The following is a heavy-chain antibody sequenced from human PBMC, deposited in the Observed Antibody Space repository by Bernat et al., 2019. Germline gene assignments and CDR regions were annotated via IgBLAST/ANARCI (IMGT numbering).Heavy chain of an antibody. Sequence: EVQLVESGGGLVQPGGSLRLSCAASGFTFNNYWMSWVRQAPGKGLEWVANIKEDGSEKYYVDSVKGRFIISRDNAKNSLYLQVNSLRAEDAAVYYCARVRNVDIVAMRGYFDNWGQGTLVTVSS. CDR3: ARVRNVDIVAMRGYFDN. CDR1: GFTFNNYW. V-gene: IGHV3-7*01. D-gene: IGHD5-12*01. J-gene: IGHJ4*02. CDR2: IKEDGSEK.